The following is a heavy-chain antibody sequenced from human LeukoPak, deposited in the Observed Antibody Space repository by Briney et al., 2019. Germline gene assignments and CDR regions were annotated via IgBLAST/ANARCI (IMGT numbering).Heavy chain of an antibody. CDR1: GGSISSSHY. V-gene: IGHV4-39*01. CDR2: IDHSGTT. J-gene: IGHJ4*02. Sequence: SETLSLICIVSGGSISSSHYWGWLRQSPGKGLEWIGSIDHSGTTYYNPSLKSRLTISADTSRNHFSLGMTSVTATDTAVYYCARHWDRGVGVVMGLDYWGQGKLVTVST. CDR3: ARHWDRGVGVVMGLDY. D-gene: IGHD3-10*01.